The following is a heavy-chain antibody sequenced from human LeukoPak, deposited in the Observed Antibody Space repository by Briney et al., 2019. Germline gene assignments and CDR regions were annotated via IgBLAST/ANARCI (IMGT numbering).Heavy chain of an antibody. CDR1: GFTFSSYA. Sequence: GGSLRLSCAASGFTFSSYAMSWVRQAPGKGLEWVSAISGSGGSTYYADSVKGRFTISRDNSKNTLYLQMNSLRAEDTAVYYCAKKSGAYGDYYYYDMDVWGQGTTVTVSS. J-gene: IGHJ6*02. V-gene: IGHV3-23*01. D-gene: IGHD4-17*01. CDR2: ISGSGGST. CDR3: AKKSGAYGDYYYYDMDV.